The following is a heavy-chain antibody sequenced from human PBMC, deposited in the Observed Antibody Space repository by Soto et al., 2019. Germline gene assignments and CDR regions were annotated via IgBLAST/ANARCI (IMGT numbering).Heavy chain of an antibody. V-gene: IGHV4-39*01. CDR1: GGSISSSNYY. D-gene: IGHD2-2*01. J-gene: IGHJ6*02. CDR2: IYFSGNT. CDR3: ASLGGYCSTTGCYGYYAMDV. Sequence: SETLSLTCTVSGGSISSSNYYWGWIRQPPGKGLEWIGSIYFSGNTYYNPSLKSRVTMSVDTSKNQFSLKLSSVTAADTAVYYCASLGGYCSTTGCYGYYAMDVWGQGTTVTVS.